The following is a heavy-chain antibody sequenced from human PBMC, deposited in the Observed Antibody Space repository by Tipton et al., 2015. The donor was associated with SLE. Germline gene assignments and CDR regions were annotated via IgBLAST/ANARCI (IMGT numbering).Heavy chain of an antibody. J-gene: IGHJ4*02. CDR3: AREGRFLEWYYFDY. Sequence: GLVKPSETLSLTCTVSGGSISSYYWSWIRQPPGKGLEWIGYIHYTGSTNYNPSLKSRVTISVDTSKNQFSLKLSSVTAADTAVYYCAREGRFLEWYYFDYWGQGTLVTVSS. D-gene: IGHD3-3*01. CDR2: IHYTGST. CDR1: GGSISSYY. V-gene: IGHV4-59*01.